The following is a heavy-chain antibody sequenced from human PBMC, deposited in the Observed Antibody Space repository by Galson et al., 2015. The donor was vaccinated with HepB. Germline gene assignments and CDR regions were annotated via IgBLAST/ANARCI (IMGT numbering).Heavy chain of an antibody. D-gene: IGHD3-10*01. CDR1: GGSMSRYY. V-gene: IGHV4-59*01. J-gene: IGHJ3*02. CDR2: IYYGGST. Sequence: SETLSLTCTVSGGSMSRYYWNWIRQSPERGLEWIGYIYYGGSTNYNPSLKSRVFISVETSRNQLSLELTSVTTADTAVYYCARSSYGYDDFDIWGQGTMVTVSS. CDR3: ARSSYGYDDFDI.